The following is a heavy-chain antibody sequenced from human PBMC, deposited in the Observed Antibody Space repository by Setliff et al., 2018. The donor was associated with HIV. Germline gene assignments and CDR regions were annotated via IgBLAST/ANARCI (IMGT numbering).Heavy chain of an antibody. CDR3: ASRVYYYDSSGYLREEGFDP. D-gene: IGHD3-22*01. Sequence: SETLSLTCTVSGGSISNSRYYWSWIRQPPGKGLEWIGSIYYSGSTYYNPSLKSRVTISVNTSKNQFSLKLSSVTAADAAVYYCASRVYYYDSSGYLREEGFDPWGQGTLVTVSS. CDR2: IYYSGST. CDR1: GGSISNSRYY. J-gene: IGHJ5*02. V-gene: IGHV4-39*01.